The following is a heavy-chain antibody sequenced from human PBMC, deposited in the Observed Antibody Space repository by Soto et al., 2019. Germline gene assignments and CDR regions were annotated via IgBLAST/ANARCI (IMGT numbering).Heavy chain of an antibody. V-gene: IGHV3-15*01. J-gene: IGHJ4*02. CDR3: VKDRAISSMVRGIIIIPPGY. Sequence: PGGSLRLSCAASGFTFSNAWMSWVRQAPGKGLEWVGRIKSRINGGTTDYAAPVKGRFTISRDDSKNTLYLQMNSLRTEDTAVYYCVKDRAISSMVRGIIIIPPGYWGQGTQVTVSS. CDR2: IKSRINGGTT. D-gene: IGHD3-10*01. CDR1: GFTFSNAW.